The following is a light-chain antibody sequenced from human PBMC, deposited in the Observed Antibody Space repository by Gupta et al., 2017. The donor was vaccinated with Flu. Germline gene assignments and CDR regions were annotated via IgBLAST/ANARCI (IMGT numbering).Light chain of an antibody. V-gene: IGLV6-57*01. Sequence: PGKTITISCTRTSGNIASAFMQWCQQRPGSSPTTVIYDDDQRPSGVPDRFSGSVDSSSNSASLTISGLKSEDEADDYCQSFDSDTLAWVFGGGTKLTVL. CDR3: QSFDSDTLAWV. J-gene: IGLJ3*02. CDR2: DDD. CDR1: SGNIASAF.